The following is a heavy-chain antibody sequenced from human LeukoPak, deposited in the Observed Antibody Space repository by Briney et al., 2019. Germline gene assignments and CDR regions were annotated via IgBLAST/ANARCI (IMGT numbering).Heavy chain of an antibody. CDR2: ISAYNGNT. CDR1: GYTFTSYG. J-gene: IGHJ3*02. V-gene: IGHV1-18*01. CDR3: ARDGLGIPSGDAFDI. Sequence: ASVKVSCKASGYTFTSYGISWVRQAPGQGLEWMGWISAYNGNTNYAQKLQGRVTMTTDTSTSTAYMELRSLRSDDTAVYYCARDGLGIPSGDAFDIWGQGTMVTVSS. D-gene: IGHD1-1*01.